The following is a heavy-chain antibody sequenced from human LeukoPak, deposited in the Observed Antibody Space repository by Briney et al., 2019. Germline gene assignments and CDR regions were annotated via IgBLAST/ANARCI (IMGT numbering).Heavy chain of an antibody. CDR1: EFTFHDYA. J-gene: IGHJ6*02. CDR3: AKDVASGIGYYYGMDV. CDR2: ITGDGGIT. Sequence: PGGSLRLSCAASEFTFHDYAMNWVRQAPGKGLEWVSLITGDGGITYYADSVKGRFTISRDNSRNSLFLQMNSLRTEDTALYYCAKDVASGIGYYYGMDVWGQGTTVTVSS. D-gene: IGHD3-10*01. V-gene: IGHV3-43*02.